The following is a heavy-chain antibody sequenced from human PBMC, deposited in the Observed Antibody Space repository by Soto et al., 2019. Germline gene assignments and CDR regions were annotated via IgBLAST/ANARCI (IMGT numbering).Heavy chain of an antibody. CDR1: GGSISSYY. J-gene: IGHJ4*02. CDR3: ARSLLWFGNNGGRFDY. Sequence: QVQLQESGPGLVKPSETLSLTCTVSGGSISSYYWSWIRQPPGKGLEWIGYIYYSGSTNYNPSLKSRVTISVDTSKNQFSLKLSSVTAADTAVYYCARSLLWFGNNGGRFDYWGQGTLVTVSS. D-gene: IGHD3-10*01. CDR2: IYYSGST. V-gene: IGHV4-59*08.